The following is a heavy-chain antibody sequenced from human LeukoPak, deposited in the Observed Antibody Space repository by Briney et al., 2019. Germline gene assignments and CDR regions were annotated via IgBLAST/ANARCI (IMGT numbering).Heavy chain of an antibody. V-gene: IGHV3-23*01. CDR2: ISGSGGST. J-gene: IGHJ1*01. CDR3: AKDPTLPGTAEYFQY. D-gene: IGHD6-13*01. Sequence: TGGFLRLSCAASGFTFSNYAMSWVRQAPGKGLEWVSVISGSGGSTHYANSVKGRFTISRDNSKNTLSLQMNSLRAEDTAVYYCAKDPTLPGTAEYFQYWGQRTLITVSS. CDR1: GFTFSNYA.